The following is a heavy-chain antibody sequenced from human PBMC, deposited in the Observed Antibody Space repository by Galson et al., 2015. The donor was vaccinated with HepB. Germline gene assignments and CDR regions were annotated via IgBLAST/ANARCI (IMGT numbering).Heavy chain of an antibody. CDR1: GGSISTDF. J-gene: IGHJ4*02. CDR2: IYYIGIT. D-gene: IGHD4-17*01. CDR3: ARGGPTTVTN. Sequence: ETLSLTCTVSGGSISTDFWSWVRQPPGKGLEWIGNIYYIGITNYNPSLKSRVTISVDTSKKQFSLKLSSVTAADTAVYYCARGGPTTVTNWGQGTQVTVSS. V-gene: IGHV4-59*12.